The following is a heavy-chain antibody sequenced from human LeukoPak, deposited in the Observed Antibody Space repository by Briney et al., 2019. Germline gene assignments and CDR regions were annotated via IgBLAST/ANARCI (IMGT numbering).Heavy chain of an antibody. CDR1: GYTFTSFG. V-gene: IGHV1-18*04. Sequence: GASVKVSCKPSGYTFTSFGISWVRQAPGQGLEWMGWIGAYNGDTNSAQKFQGRVTMTTDTSTSTAYMDLRSLRSDDTAVYYCTRDHCSGDNCPSFDYWGQGTLVTVSS. J-gene: IGHJ4*02. CDR2: IGAYNGDT. D-gene: IGHD2-15*01. CDR3: TRDHCSGDNCPSFDY.